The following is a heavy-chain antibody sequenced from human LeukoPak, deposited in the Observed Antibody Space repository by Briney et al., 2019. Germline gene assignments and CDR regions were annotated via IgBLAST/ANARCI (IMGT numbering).Heavy chain of an antibody. V-gene: IGHV4-39*07. CDR1: GASISSSSYY. CDR2: IHYNGST. J-gene: IGHJ4*02. CDR3: ARDRGVPRPYYFDQ. Sequence: PSETLSLTCTVSGASISSSSYYWGCVRQPPGKGLEWIGSIHYNGSTCYNPSLESRVIMSVDTSKNQFSLNLTSVTAADAAMYYCARDRGVPRPYYFDQWGQGTLVTVSS. D-gene: IGHD3-10*01.